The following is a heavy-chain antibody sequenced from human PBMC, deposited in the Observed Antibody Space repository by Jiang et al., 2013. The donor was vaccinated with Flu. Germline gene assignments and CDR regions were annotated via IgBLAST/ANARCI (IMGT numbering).Heavy chain of an antibody. CDR2: IYYSGST. CDR3: ARHRAGDYYFDY. Sequence: EWIGSIYYSGSTYYNPSLKSRVTISVDTSKNQFSLKLSSVTAADTAVYYCARHRAGDYYFDYWGQGTLVTVSS. V-gene: IGHV4-39*01. J-gene: IGHJ4*02. D-gene: IGHD2-21*02.